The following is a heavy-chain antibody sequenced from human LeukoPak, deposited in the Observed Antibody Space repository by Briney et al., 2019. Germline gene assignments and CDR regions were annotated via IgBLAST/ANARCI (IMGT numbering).Heavy chain of an antibody. CDR1: GGSISSYY. J-gene: IGHJ6*02. V-gene: IGHV4-59*01. CDR2: IYYSGST. CDR3: AREAATRYYYYGMVV. D-gene: IGHD2-15*01. Sequence: SETLSLTCTVSGGSISSYYWSWIRQPPGKGLEWIGYIYYSGSTNYNPSLKSRVTISVDTSKNQFSLKLSSVTAADTAVYYCAREAATRYYYYGMVVWGQGTTVTVSS.